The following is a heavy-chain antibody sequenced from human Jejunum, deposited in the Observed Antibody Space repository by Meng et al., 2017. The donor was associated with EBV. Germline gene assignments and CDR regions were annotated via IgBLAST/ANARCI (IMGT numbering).Heavy chain of an antibody. CDR1: GFTFSSHW. J-gene: IGHJ4*02. V-gene: IGHV3-74*01. D-gene: IGHD6-25*01. CDR2: INEDGRIT. Sequence: VQVVGSGVAFVNPGGSLGCSGAASGFTFSSHWMHWVRQAPGKGLVWVLRINEDGRITTYADSVKCRFTIYRDNTKNTLYLQMNSLRAEDTAVYFCSRDLVGSADDWGQGTLVTVSS. CDR3: SRDLVGSADD.